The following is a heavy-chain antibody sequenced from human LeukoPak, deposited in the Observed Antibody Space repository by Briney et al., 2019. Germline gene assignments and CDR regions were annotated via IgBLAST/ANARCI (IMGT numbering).Heavy chain of an antibody. J-gene: IGHJ4*02. CDR1: GGSISTYY. CDR3: ARHSGLLYFDY. Sequence: SETLSLTCTVSGGSISTYYWSWIRQPPGKGLEWIGYIYYSGSTNYNPSLKSRVTTSVDTSKNQFSLRLSAVAAADTAVYYCARHSGLLYFDYWGQGNLVTVSS. CDR2: IYYSGST. D-gene: IGHD3-10*01. V-gene: IGHV4-59*08.